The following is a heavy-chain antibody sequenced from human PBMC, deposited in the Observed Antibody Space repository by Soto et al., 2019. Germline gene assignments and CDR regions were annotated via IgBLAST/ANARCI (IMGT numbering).Heavy chain of an antibody. CDR1: GGSFNDYY. Sequence: SETLSLTCAVYGGSFNDYYWSWIRQSPEKGLEWIGEIIHRGITNYNPSLESRVTISVDTSKNQFSLKLSSVTAADTAVYYCARRKFYDGRGWVFDSWSQGTLVTVSS. CDR2: IIHRGIT. CDR3: ARRKFYDGRGWVFDS. D-gene: IGHD3-22*01. V-gene: IGHV4-34*12. J-gene: IGHJ4*02.